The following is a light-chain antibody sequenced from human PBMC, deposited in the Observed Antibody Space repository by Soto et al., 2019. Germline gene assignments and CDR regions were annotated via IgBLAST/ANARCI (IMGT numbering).Light chain of an antibody. CDR2: GAS. CDR1: QSVSSD. CDR3: QQYNTWHPKMA. Sequence: VVTQSPATLSVFPGETATLSCRASQSVSSDLAWYQQRPGQAPRLLIYGASTRATGIPARFRGSGSGTEFRLTISSLQSEDFATCYCQQYNTWHPKMAFGRGTKVDIK. V-gene: IGKV3-15*01. J-gene: IGKJ1*01.